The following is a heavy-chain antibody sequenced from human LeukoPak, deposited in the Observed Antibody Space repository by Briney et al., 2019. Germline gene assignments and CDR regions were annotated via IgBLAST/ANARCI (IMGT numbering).Heavy chain of an antibody. Sequence: GGSLRLSCAASGFTFSSYAMHWVRQAPGKGLEWVAVISYDGSNKYYADSVKGRFTISRDNSKNTLYLQMNSLRAEDTAVYYCARDPEREPGSPKEYYFDYWGQGTLVTVSS. CDR3: ARDPEREPGSPKEYYFDY. V-gene: IGHV3-30-3*01. D-gene: IGHD1-26*01. CDR2: ISYDGSNK. J-gene: IGHJ4*02. CDR1: GFTFSSYA.